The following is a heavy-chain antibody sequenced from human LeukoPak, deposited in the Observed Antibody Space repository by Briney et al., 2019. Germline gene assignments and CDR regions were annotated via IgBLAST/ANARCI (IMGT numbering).Heavy chain of an antibody. Sequence: ASVKVSCKASGYTFTTYGVSWVRQAPGQGLEWMGWINTKKGNTNYAQKFQGRVSMTTDTRTSTVYMELRSLRSDDTAVYFCARDHKVGVALGYTPFEYWGRGTLATVSS. CDR1: GYTFTTYG. J-gene: IGHJ4*02. CDR3: ARDHKVGVALGYTPFEY. D-gene: IGHD1-26*01. CDR2: INTKKGNT. V-gene: IGHV1-18*01.